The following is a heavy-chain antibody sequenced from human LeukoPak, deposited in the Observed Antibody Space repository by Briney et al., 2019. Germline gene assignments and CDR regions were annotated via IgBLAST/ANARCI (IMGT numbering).Heavy chain of an antibody. D-gene: IGHD5-18*01. CDR1: GGSFSDYD. V-gene: IGHV4-34*01. Sequence: SETLSLTCAVYGGSFSDYDWSWIRQPPGKGLEWIGEIYHSGSTNYNPPLKSRVTISVDKSKNQFSLKLSSVTAADTAVYYCARGPLVDTAMDSHYYYYMDVWGKGTTVTVSS. CDR2: IYHSGST. CDR3: ARGPLVDTAMDSHYYYYMDV. J-gene: IGHJ6*03.